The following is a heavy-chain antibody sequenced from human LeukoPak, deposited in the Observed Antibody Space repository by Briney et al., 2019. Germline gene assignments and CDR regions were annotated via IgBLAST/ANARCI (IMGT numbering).Heavy chain of an antibody. J-gene: IGHJ4*02. CDR1: GFTFSNYA. V-gene: IGHV3-23*01. CDR2: ISGSASST. Sequence: PGGSLRLSCAASGFTFSNYAMSWVRQAPGKGLEWVSAISGSASSTYHADSVKGRFTISRDNSKNTLYLQMNSLRAEDTAVYYCARGPYYYDSSGYLDYWGQGTLVTVSS. D-gene: IGHD3-22*01. CDR3: ARGPYYYDSSGYLDY.